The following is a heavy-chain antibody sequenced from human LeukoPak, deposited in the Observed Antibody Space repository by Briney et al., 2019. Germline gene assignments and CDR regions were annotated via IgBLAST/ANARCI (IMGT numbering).Heavy chain of an antibody. CDR1: GYTFTIYG. CDR2: IIPIFGTA. CDR3: ARAPVHGDSSGYHIFDY. D-gene: IGHD3-22*01. J-gene: IGHJ4*02. V-gene: IGHV1-69*06. Sequence: EASVKVSCKASGYTFTIYGISWVRQAPGQGLEWMGGIIPIFGTANYAQKFQGRVTITADKSTSTAYMELSSLRSEDTAVYYCARAPVHGDSSGYHIFDYWGQGTLVTVSS.